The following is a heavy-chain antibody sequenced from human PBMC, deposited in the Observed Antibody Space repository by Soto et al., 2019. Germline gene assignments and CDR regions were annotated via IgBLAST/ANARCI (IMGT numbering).Heavy chain of an antibody. V-gene: IGHV3-30-3*01. Sequence: GGSLRLSCAASGFTFSSYAMHWVRQAPGKGLEWVAVISYDGSNKYYADSVKGRFTISRDNSKNTLYLQMNSLRAEDTAVYYCARADYYDSSAVGWGAFDIWGQGTMVTVSS. CDR3: ARADYYDSSAVGWGAFDI. D-gene: IGHD3-22*01. CDR1: GFTFSSYA. J-gene: IGHJ3*02. CDR2: ISYDGSNK.